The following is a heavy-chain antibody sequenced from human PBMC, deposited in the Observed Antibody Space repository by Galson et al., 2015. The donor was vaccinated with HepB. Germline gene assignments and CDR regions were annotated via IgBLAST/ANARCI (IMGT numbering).Heavy chain of an antibody. D-gene: IGHD1-26*01. CDR1: GFTFSSYS. CDR3: ARMRETTTPRPFDY. V-gene: IGHV3-48*02. Sequence: SLRLSCAASGFTFSSYSMNWVRQAPGKGLEWVSYISSSSSTIYYADSVKGRFTISRDNAKNSLYLQMNSLRDEDTAVYYCARMRETTTPRPFDYWGQGTLVTVSS. CDR2: ISSSSSTI. J-gene: IGHJ4*02.